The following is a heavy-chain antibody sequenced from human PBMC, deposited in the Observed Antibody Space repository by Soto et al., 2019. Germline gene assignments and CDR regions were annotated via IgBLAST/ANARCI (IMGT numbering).Heavy chain of an antibody. CDR1: GFTVSTNY. Sequence: PGGSLRLSCAVSGFTVSTNYMSWVRQAPGKGLEWVSVIYSGGSTHYADSVRGRFAISRDNSKNTLYLQMNSLRAEDTAVYYCARGAEKVVPDPLDSWGQGTLVTVSS. D-gene: IGHD2-21*02. CDR2: IYSGGST. J-gene: IGHJ4*02. CDR3: ARGAEKVVPDPLDS. V-gene: IGHV3-53*01.